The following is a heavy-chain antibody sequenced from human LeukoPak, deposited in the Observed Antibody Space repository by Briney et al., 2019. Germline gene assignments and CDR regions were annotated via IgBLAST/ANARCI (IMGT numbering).Heavy chain of an antibody. CDR3: AKDQGVGATRGYYFDY. V-gene: IGHV3-30*02. D-gene: IGHD1-26*01. Sequence: PGGSLRLSCAASGFTFSSYGMHWVRQAPGKGLEWVAFIRYDGSNKYYADSVKGRFTISRDNSKNTLYLQMNSLRAEDTAVHYCAKDQGVGATRGYYFDYWGQGTLVTVSS. CDR1: GFTFSSYG. J-gene: IGHJ4*02. CDR2: IRYDGSNK.